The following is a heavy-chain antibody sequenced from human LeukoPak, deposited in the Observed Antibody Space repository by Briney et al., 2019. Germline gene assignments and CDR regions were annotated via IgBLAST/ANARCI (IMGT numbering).Heavy chain of an antibody. CDR1: GFTFSNAW. CDR3: TTIAAAGHFDY. D-gene: IGHD6-13*01. V-gene: IGHV3-15*01. J-gene: IGHJ4*03. CDR2: IKSTSDGGTT. Sequence: GGSLRLSCAASGFTFSNAWMSWVRQATGKGLEWVGRIKSTSDGGTTDYAAPVKGIFTISRDDSKNTLYLQMNSLKTEDTAVYYCTTIAAAGHFDYWGQGTMVTVSS.